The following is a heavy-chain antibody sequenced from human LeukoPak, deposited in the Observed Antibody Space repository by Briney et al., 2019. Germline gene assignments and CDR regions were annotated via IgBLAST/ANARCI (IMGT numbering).Heavy chain of an antibody. J-gene: IGHJ6*03. D-gene: IGHD1-1*01. V-gene: IGHV4-59*01. CDR1: GVSINTYY. CDR2: VSYNGRA. CDR3: AREHGTWSVTYYFFVDV. Sequence: SETLSLTCSVSGVSINTYYWSWVRQAPGKGLEWIGHVSYNGRANYSPSLKSRATISLGTSKSHFSLTLNSMTPAHTTTYYCAREHGTWSVTYYFFVDVWGKGTTVTVSS.